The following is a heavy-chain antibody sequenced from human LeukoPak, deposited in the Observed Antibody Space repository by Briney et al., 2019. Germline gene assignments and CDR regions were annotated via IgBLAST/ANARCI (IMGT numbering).Heavy chain of an antibody. CDR2: INHSGST. J-gene: IGHJ4*02. Sequence: SETPSLTCAVYGGSFSGYYWSWIRQPPGKGLEWIGEINHSGSTNYNPSLKSRVTISVDTSKNQFSLKLSSVTAADTAVYYCARSVRRGSGSYYKDWGQGTLVTVSS. V-gene: IGHV4-34*01. D-gene: IGHD3-10*01. CDR3: ARSVRRGSGSYYKD. CDR1: GGSFSGYY.